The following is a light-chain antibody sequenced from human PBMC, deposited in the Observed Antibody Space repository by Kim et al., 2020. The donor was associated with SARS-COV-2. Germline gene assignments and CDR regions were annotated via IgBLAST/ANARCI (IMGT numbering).Light chain of an antibody. CDR3: QVRDSSTVI. Sequence: SYELTQPPSVSVALGQTARITCGGNNARNKNVHWYQQKPGQAPVLVIYGDTNRPSEIPERFSGSNSGNTATLIISGAQVGDEGDYYGQVRDSSTVIFGGG. V-gene: IGLV3-9*01. CDR2: GDT. J-gene: IGLJ2*01. CDR1: NARNKN.